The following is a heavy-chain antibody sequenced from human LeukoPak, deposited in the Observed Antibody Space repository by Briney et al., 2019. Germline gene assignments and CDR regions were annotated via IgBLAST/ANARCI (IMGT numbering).Heavy chain of an antibody. CDR2: IRYDGSNK. CDR1: GFTFSSYG. V-gene: IGHV3-30*02. D-gene: IGHD5-18*01. J-gene: IGHJ5*02. CDR3: ARVTHTELSTWFDP. Sequence: GGSLRLSCAASGFTFSSYGMHWVRQAPGKGLEWVAFIRYDGSNKYYADSVKGRFTISRDNSKNTLYLQLDSLRVDDTAVYYCARVTHTELSTWFDPWGQGTLVTVSS.